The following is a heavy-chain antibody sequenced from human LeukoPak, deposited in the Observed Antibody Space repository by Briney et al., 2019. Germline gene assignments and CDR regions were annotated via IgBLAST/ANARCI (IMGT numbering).Heavy chain of an antibody. Sequence: ASVKVSCKASGYTFNSYDINWVRQATGQGLEWMGWMNPNTGNTGYGERFQGRVTMTRDNSISTAYMELNSLTSEDTAVYYCARGGAGTYYNRDGWFDPWGQGTVVTVSS. CDR2: MNPNTGNT. D-gene: IGHD3-10*01. CDR3: ARGGAGTYYNRDGWFDP. CDR1: GYTFNSYD. J-gene: IGHJ5*02. V-gene: IGHV1-8*01.